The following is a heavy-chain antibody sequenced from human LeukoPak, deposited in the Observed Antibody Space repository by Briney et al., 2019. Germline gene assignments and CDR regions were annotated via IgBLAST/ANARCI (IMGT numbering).Heavy chain of an antibody. D-gene: IGHD2/OR15-2a*01. Sequence: VASVKVSCKASGYTFTSYGISWVRQAPGQGLEWMGWISAYNGNTNYAQKLQGRVTMTTDTSTSTAYMELRSLRSDDTAVYYCAREVMVHGAYSYWYFDLWGRGTLVTVSS. CDR3: AREVMVHGAYSYWYFDL. V-gene: IGHV1-18*01. CDR1: GYTFTSYG. CDR2: ISAYNGNT. J-gene: IGHJ2*01.